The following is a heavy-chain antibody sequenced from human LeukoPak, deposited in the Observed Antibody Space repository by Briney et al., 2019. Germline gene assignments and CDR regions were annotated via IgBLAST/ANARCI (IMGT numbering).Heavy chain of an antibody. CDR3: ARAPYYVWGSYRISIAFDI. J-gene: IGHJ3*02. V-gene: IGHV1-69*13. CDR2: IIPIFGTA. CDR1: GGTFSSYA. D-gene: IGHD3-16*02. Sequence: ASVKVSCKASGGTFSSYAISWVRQAPGQGLEWMGGIIPIFGTANYAQKFQGRVTITADESTSTAYMELSSLRSEDTAVYYCARAPYYVWGSYRISIAFDIWGQGTMVTVSS.